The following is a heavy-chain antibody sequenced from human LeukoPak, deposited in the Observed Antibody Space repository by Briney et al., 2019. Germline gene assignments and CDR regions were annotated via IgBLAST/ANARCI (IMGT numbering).Heavy chain of an antibody. CDR2: ISDDGRTT. CDR1: GFTFSSYW. Sequence: GGSLRLSCAVSGFTFSSYWMHWVRQVPGRGLVWVSRISDDGRTTSYADSVKGRFTISRDNAKNMLYLQMYSLRDEDTAVYYCGTGLDIWGQGTTVTVSS. CDR3: GTGLDI. V-gene: IGHV3-74*01. J-gene: IGHJ6*02.